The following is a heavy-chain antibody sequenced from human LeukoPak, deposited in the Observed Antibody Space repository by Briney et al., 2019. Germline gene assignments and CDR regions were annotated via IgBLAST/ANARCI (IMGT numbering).Heavy chain of an antibody. Sequence: ASVKVSCKASGGTFSSYAISWVRQAPGQGLEWMGRIIPILGIANYAQKFQGRVTITADKSTSTAYMELSSLRSEDTAVYYCASPRGPSGSSSFNPLYYYYYGMDVWGQGTTVTVSS. V-gene: IGHV1-69*04. J-gene: IGHJ6*02. D-gene: IGHD3-10*01. CDR1: GGTFSSYA. CDR3: ASPRGPSGSSSFNPLYYYYYGMDV. CDR2: IIPILGIA.